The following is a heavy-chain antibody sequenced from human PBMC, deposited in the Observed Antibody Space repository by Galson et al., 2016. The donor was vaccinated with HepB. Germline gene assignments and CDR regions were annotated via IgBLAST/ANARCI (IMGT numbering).Heavy chain of an antibody. J-gene: IGHJ6*02. CDR1: GYTFTDYY. D-gene: IGHD4-23*01. Sequence: SVKVSCKASGYTFTDYYIHWVRQAPGQGLEWMGWINPNSGGTNYAQRFQGWVTMTRDTSISTAYMKVSRLTADDTAVYYCARDRGGQVDRGRANRYNGMDVWGQGTTVTVSS. CDR2: INPNSGGT. V-gene: IGHV1-2*04. CDR3: ARDRGGQVDRGRANRYNGMDV.